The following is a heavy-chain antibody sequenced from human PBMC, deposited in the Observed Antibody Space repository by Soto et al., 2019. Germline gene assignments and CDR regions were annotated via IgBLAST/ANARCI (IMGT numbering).Heavy chain of an antibody. CDR2: ISSTDEK. Sequence: QVTLKESGPVLVRPTETITLTCTVSGFSLNNVRMVVTWIRQPPGKALEWLAHISSTDEKAYSTSLKTRLTISKDTSNSQVVLSMTNLDPFDTATYDCARLVLASGNSYTFYRFYHGLDVWGPGTPVTVSS. J-gene: IGHJ6*02. V-gene: IGHV2-26*01. CDR1: GFSLNNVRMV. CDR3: ARLVLASGNSYTFYRFYHGLDV. D-gene: IGHD3-10*01.